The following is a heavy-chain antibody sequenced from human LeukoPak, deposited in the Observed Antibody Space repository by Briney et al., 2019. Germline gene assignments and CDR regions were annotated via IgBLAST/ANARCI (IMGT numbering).Heavy chain of an antibody. J-gene: IGHJ6*02. D-gene: IGHD3-9*01. CDR2: IWYDGSNK. CDR3: ARDRNDILTGCPYDGMDV. V-gene: IGHV3-33*01. Sequence: GGSLRLSCAASGFTFSSYGMHWVRQAPGKGLEWVAVIWYDGSNKYYADSVKGRFTITRDNSKNTLYLQMNSLRAEDTAVYYCARDRNDILTGCPYDGMDVWGQGTTVTVSS. CDR1: GFTFSSYG.